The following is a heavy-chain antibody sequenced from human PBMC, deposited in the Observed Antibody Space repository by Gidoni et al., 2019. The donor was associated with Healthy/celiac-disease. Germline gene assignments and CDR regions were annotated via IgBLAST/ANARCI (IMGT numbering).Heavy chain of an antibody. CDR3: ARAFTSEYSSSYDP. CDR1: GGTFSSYA. CDR2: IIPILGTA. D-gene: IGHD6-6*01. J-gene: IGHJ5*02. V-gene: IGHV1-69*01. Sequence: QVQLVQSGAEVKKPGSSVNVSCKASGGTFSSYAISWVRQATGQGPEWMGGIIPILGTANYAQKFQGRVTITADESTSTAYMELSSLRSEDTAVYYCARAFTSEYSSSYDPWGQGTLVTVSS.